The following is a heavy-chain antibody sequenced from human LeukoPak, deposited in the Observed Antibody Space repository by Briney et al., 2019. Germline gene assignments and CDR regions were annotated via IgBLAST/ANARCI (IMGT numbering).Heavy chain of an antibody. CDR2: ISSSSSYI. D-gene: IGHD5-12*01. CDR3: ARDGVATISAFDI. CDR1: GFTFSSYS. Sequence: GGSLRLSCAASGFTFSSYSMNWVRQAPGKGLEWVSSISSSSSYIYYADSVKGRFTISRDNAKNSLYLQVNSLRAEDTALYYCARDGVATISAFDIWGQGTMVTVSS. J-gene: IGHJ3*02. V-gene: IGHV3-21*01.